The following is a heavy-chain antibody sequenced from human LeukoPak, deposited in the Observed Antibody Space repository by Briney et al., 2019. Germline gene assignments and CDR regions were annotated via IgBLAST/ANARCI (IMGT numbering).Heavy chain of an antibody. J-gene: IGHJ4*02. CDR3: ARGVVAAGSNYFDY. D-gene: IGHD6-13*01. Sequence: GGSLRLSCAASGFTFSSNSMNWVRQAPGKGLEWVSYISSSGSTIYYADSVKGRFTISRDNAKNSLYLQMNSLRAEDTAVYYCARGVVAAGSNYFDYWGQGTLVTVSS. V-gene: IGHV3-48*04. CDR1: GFTFSSNS. CDR2: ISSSGSTI.